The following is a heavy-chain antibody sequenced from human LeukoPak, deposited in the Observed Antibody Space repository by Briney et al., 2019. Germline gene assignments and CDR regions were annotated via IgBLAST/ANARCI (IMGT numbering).Heavy chain of an antibody. D-gene: IGHD2-2*01. Sequence: GRSLRLSCAASGFTFSSYGMHWVRQAPGKGLEWVAVIWYDGSNKYYADSVKGRFTISRDKSKNTLYLQMNSLRAEDTAVYYCARDQPAALGNYYYYGMDVWGKGTTVTVSS. CDR3: ARDQPAALGNYYYYGMDV. J-gene: IGHJ6*04. CDR2: IWYDGSNK. V-gene: IGHV3-33*01. CDR1: GFTFSSYG.